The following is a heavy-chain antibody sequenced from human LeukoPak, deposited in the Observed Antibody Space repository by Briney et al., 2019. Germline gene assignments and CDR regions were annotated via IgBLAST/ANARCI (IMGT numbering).Heavy chain of an antibody. J-gene: IGHJ4*02. CDR3: ARAYCRGGSCHFDY. V-gene: IGHV4-59*08. CDR1: GGSISSYY. Sequence: SETLSLTCTVSGGSISSYYWSWIRQPPGKGLEWIGYISYSGSTDSNPSLKSRVTISVDTSKNQISLKLSSVTAADTAVYYCARAYCRGGSCHFDYWGQGTLVTVSS. D-gene: IGHD2-15*01. CDR2: ISYSGST.